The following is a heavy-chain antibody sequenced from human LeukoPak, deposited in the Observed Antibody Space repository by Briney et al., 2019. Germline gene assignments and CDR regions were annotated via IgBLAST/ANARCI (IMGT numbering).Heavy chain of an antibody. D-gene: IGHD3-10*01. J-gene: IGHJ4*02. CDR2: IWYDGSNK. Sequence: GGSLRLSCAASGFTFSSYSMNWVRQAPGKGLEWVAVIWYDGSNKYYADSVKGRFTISRDNSKNTLYLQMNSLRAEDTAVYYCARANYGSGSYASVVVYWGQGTLVTVSS. V-gene: IGHV3-33*08. CDR1: GFTFSSYS. CDR3: ARANYGSGSYASVVVY.